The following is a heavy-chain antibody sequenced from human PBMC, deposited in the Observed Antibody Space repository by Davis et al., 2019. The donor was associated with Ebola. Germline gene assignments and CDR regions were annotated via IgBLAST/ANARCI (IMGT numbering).Heavy chain of an antibody. Sequence: SLKISCSASGFTFDDYAMHWVRQTPGKGLEWVSGISWNSGSRGYADSVKGRFTISRDNANNSLYLQMNNLRGEDTAFYYCTRAHYGGPLYYFDVWGQGTLVTVSS. J-gene: IGHJ4*02. CDR2: ISWNSGSR. V-gene: IGHV3-9*01. D-gene: IGHD4-23*01. CDR1: GFTFDDYA. CDR3: TRAHYGGPLYYFDV.